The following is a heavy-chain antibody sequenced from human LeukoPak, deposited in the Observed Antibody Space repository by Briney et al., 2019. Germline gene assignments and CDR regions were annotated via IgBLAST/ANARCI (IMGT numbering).Heavy chain of an antibody. CDR3: ARRGIAAAGYDY. V-gene: IGHV4-59*08. Sequence: PSETLSLTCTVSGGSISSYYWSWIRQPPGKGLEWIGYIYYSGTTNYNPSLMSRVTILVDTSKNQFSLNLSSVTAADTAVYYCARRGIAAAGYDYWGQGTLVTVSS. CDR1: GGSISSYY. D-gene: IGHD6-13*01. J-gene: IGHJ4*02. CDR2: IYYSGTT.